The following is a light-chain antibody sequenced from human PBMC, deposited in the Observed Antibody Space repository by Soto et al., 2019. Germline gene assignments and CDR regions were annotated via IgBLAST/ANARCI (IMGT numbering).Light chain of an antibody. V-gene: IGKV3-11*01. CDR3: QQRTNWLT. Sequence: EIVLTQSPATLSLSPGERATLSCRASQSVTWYLAWYQQKPGQAPSLLIYDATNRATGIPARFSGSGSGTDFTLTSSSLEPEDFAFYYCQQRTNWLTFGGGTRVEI. CDR1: QSVTWY. CDR2: DAT. J-gene: IGKJ4*01.